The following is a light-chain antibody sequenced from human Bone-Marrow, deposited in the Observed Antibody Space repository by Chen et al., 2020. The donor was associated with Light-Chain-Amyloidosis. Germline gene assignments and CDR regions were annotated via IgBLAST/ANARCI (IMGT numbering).Light chain of an antibody. CDR1: QTISSNY. CDR3: QQYGTSPLT. Sequence: EIVLTQSPGTLSLSPGEGANLSCRASQTISSNYLTWYQQKFGQAPRPLIYGSSSRATGIPDRFTGSGSGTDFTLTINRLEPEDFAMYYCQQYGTSPLTFGGGIKVEIE. CDR2: GSS. J-gene: IGKJ4*01. V-gene: IGKV3-20*01.